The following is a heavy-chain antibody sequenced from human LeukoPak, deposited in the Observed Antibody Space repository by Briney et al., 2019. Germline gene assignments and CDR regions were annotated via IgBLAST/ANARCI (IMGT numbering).Heavy chain of an antibody. Sequence: GGSLRLSCAASGFIFNIYNMNWVRQTPGKGPEWVSYISTSSQSKYYADSVKGRFTISRDNSKNTLYLQMNSLRAEDTAVYYCAKLILMVYADYWGQGTLVTVSS. V-gene: IGHV3-48*01. CDR1: GFIFNIYN. J-gene: IGHJ4*02. CDR3: AKLILMVYADY. CDR2: ISTSSQSK. D-gene: IGHD2-8*01.